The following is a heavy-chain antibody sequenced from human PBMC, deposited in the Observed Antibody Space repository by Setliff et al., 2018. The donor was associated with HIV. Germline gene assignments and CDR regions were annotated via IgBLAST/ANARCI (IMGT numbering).Heavy chain of an antibody. Sequence: PSETLSLTCTVSGGSISTYYWSWIRKPPGKGLEWIGYVYYSGSTNYSPSLRGRVTMSVDPSKNQFSLKLNSVTAADTAIYYCARGNYDTSGYYTNFYYFYMDVWGKGTAVTVSS. V-gene: IGHV4-59*01. J-gene: IGHJ6*03. CDR1: GGSISTYY. D-gene: IGHD3-22*01. CDR2: VYYSGST. CDR3: ARGNYDTSGYYTNFYYFYMDV.